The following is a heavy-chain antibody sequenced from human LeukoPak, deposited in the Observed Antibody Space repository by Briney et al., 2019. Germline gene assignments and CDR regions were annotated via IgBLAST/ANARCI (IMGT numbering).Heavy chain of an antibody. CDR3: ARQRYGSGSYYIDY. CDR1: GGSISSYY. D-gene: IGHD3-10*01. J-gene: IGHJ4*02. V-gene: IGHV4-59*08. Sequence: PSETLSLTCTVSGGSISSYYWSWIRQPPGKGLEWIGYIYYSGSTNYNPSLKSRVTISVDPSKNQFSLKLSSVTAADTAVYYCARQRYGSGSYYIDYWGQGTLVTVSS. CDR2: IYYSGST.